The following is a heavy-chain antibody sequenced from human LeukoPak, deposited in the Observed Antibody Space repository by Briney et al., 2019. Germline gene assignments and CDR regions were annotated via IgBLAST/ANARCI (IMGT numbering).Heavy chain of an antibody. J-gene: IGHJ3*02. D-gene: IGHD2-2*01. CDR2: ISSSSSYI. CDR1: GFTFSSYS. V-gene: IGHV3-21*01. CDR3: ARVGYCSSTSCYLRINDAFDI. Sequence: GGSLRLSCAASGFTFSSYSMNWVRQAPGKGLEWVSSISSSSSYIYYADSVKGRFTISRDNAKNSLYLQMNSLRAEDTAVYYCARVGYCSSTSCYLRINDAFDIWGQGTMVTVSS.